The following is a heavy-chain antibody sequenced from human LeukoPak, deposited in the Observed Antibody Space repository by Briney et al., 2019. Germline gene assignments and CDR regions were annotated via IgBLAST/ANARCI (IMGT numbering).Heavy chain of an antibody. D-gene: IGHD6-13*01. V-gene: IGHV4-39*07. CDR2: IYHSGST. J-gene: IGHJ6*02. Sequence: PSETLSLTCTVSGGSISSSSYYWGWIRQPPGKGLEWIGSIYHSGSTYYNPSLKSRVTISVDTSKNQFSLKLSSVTAADTAVYYCARDSSSWYGYYYYGMDVWGQGTTVTVSS. CDR3: ARDSSSWYGYYYYGMDV. CDR1: GGSISSSSYY.